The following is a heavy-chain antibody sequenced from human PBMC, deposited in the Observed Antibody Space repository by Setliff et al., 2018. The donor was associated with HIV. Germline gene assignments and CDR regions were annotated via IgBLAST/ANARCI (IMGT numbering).Heavy chain of an antibody. CDR2: INQSGIS. CDR1: GGSFSDHY. D-gene: IGHD3-3*01. CDR3: ARGGGFWSGQLDY. Sequence: PSETLSLTCAVYGGSFSDHYWTWIRQPPGKGLEWIGEINQSGISNFNPSLKSRVTMPIDTPKNQFSLKLSSVTAADTAVYFCARGGGFWSGQLDYWGQGTPVTVSS. J-gene: IGHJ4*02. V-gene: IGHV4-34*01.